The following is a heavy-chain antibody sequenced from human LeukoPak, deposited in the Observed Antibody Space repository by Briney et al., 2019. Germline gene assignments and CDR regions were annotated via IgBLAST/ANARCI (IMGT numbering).Heavy chain of an antibody. CDR1: GYTFTSYG. CDR2: ISAYNGNT. Sequence: ASVKVSCKASGYTFTSYGISWVRQAPGQGLEWMGWISAYNGNTNYAQKLQGRVTMTTDTSTSTAYMELRSLRSDDTTVFYCARNPPPSPTVWSGYYCEYYYYMDVWGKGTTVTVSS. V-gene: IGHV1-18*01. CDR3: ARNPPPSPTVWSGYYCEYYYYMDV. J-gene: IGHJ6*03. D-gene: IGHD3-3*01.